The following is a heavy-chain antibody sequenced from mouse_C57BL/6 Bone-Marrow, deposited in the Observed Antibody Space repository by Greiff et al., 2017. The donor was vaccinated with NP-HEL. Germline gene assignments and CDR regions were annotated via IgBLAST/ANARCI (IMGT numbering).Heavy chain of an antibody. CDR2: IDPETGGT. CDR1: GYTFPDYE. D-gene: IGHD1-1*01. Sequence: QVQLQQSGAELVRPGASVTLSCKASGYTFPDYEMHWVKQTPVHGLEWIGAIDPETGGTAYNQKFKGKAILTADKSSSTAYMELRSLTSEDSAVYYCTILRGWYFDVWGTGTTVTVSS. CDR3: TILRGWYFDV. V-gene: IGHV1-15*01. J-gene: IGHJ1*03.